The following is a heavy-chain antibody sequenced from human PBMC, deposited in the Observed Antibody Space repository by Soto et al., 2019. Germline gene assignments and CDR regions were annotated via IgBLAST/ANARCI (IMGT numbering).Heavy chain of an antibody. D-gene: IGHD2-21*02. J-gene: IGHJ2*01. CDR3: ARASYCGGDCYPLLPSNWYFDL. CDR2: IIPIFGTA. V-gene: IGHV1-69*13. Sequence: ASVKVSCKASGGTFSSYAISWVRQAPGQGLEWMGGIIPIFGTANYAQKFQGRVTITADESTSTAYMELSSLRSEDTAVYYCARASYCGGDCYPLLPSNWYFDLWGRGTLVTVSS. CDR1: GGTFSSYA.